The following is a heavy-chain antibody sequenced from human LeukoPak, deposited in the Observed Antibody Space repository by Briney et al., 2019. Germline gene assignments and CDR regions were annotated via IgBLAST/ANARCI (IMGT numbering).Heavy chain of an antibody. Sequence: PSETLSLTCAVYGGSFSGYYWSWIRQPPGKGLEWIGEINHSGSTNYNPSLKSRVTISVDTSKNQFSLKLSSVTAADTAVYYCARGPAYYDYVWGSYRYTTAYYFDYWGQGTLVTVSS. J-gene: IGHJ4*02. V-gene: IGHV4-34*01. D-gene: IGHD3-16*02. CDR2: INHSGST. CDR1: GGSFSGYY. CDR3: ARGPAYYDYVWGSYRYTTAYYFDY.